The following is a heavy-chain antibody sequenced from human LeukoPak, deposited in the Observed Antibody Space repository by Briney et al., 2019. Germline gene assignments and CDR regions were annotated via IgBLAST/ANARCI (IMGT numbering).Heavy chain of an antibody. CDR1: GFTFGDYA. D-gene: IGHD2-15*01. CDR3: TRGGVDYYYYYMDV. Sequence: QPGRSLRLSRTASGFTFGDYAMSWVRQAPGKGLEWVGFIRSKAYGGTTEYAASVKGRFTISRDDSKSIAYLQMNSLKTEDTAVYYCTRGGVDYYYYYMDVWGKGTTVTVSS. J-gene: IGHJ6*03. CDR2: IRSKAYGGTT. V-gene: IGHV3-49*04.